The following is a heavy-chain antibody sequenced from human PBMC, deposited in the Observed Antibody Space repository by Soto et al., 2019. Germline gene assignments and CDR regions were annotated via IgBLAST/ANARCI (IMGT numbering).Heavy chain of an antibody. D-gene: IGHD2-21*01. CDR3: VISVAVPGPFDY. J-gene: IGHJ4*02. V-gene: IGHV4-59*01. CDR2: IYHSRIT. CDR1: GGSITKNC. Sequence: PSETLSLTCSVSGGSITKNCWSWIRQPPGKGLEWVGFIYHSRITNYNPSLMSSITISADTHKTQLSLRLTSVAAADAAVYYCVISVAVPGPFDYWGQGTLVTVSS.